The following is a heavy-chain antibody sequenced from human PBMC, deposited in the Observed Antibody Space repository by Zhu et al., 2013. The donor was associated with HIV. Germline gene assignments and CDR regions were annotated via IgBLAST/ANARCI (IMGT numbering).Heavy chain of an antibody. CDR1: GYTFTGYY. J-gene: IGHJ6*02. V-gene: IGHV1-69*13. D-gene: IGHD3-22*01. Sequence: QVQLVQSGAEVKKPGASLKVSCRALGYTFTGYYMHWVRQAPGQGLEWMGGISPIFGTTDYAQKFQGRVTITADESTSTAYMELSSLRSEDTAVYYCARDQWDDSSGYGYYGMDVWGQGP. CDR3: ARDQWDDSSGYGYYGMDV. CDR2: ISPIFGTT.